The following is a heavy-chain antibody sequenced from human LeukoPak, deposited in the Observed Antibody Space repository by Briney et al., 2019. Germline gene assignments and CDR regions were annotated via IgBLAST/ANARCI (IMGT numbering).Heavy chain of an antibody. CDR1: GYTLTELS. CDR3: ARDYCSSTSCLFDY. D-gene: IGHD2-2*01. CDR2: FDPEDGET. V-gene: IGHV1-24*01. Sequence: ASVKVSCKVSGYTLTELSMHWVRQAPGKGLEWMGGFDPEDGETIYAQKFQGRVTMTRDTSISTAYMELSRLRFDDTAVYYCARDYCSSTSCLFDYWGQGTLVTVSS. J-gene: IGHJ4*02.